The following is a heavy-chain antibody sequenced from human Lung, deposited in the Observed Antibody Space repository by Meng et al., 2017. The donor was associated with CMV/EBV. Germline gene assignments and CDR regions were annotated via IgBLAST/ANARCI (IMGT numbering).Heavy chain of an antibody. CDR2: IYPGDSDT. Sequence: GESLKISCKGSGYNFDNYWIGWVRQMPGKGLEWMGLIYPGDSDTRYSPAFQGQVTISADKSISTAYLQWSGLKASDTAMYYCARRGSTWFVDYWGQGPLVTVSS. V-gene: IGHV5-51*01. J-gene: IGHJ4*02. CDR3: ARRGSTWFVDY. CDR1: GYNFDNYW. D-gene: IGHD3-10*01.